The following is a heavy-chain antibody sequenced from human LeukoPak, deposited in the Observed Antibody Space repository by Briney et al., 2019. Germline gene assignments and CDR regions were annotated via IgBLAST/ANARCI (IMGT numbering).Heavy chain of an antibody. V-gene: IGHV4-61*08. CDR3: AGLPAHRPLDY. CDR1: GGSVSSGDNY. D-gene: IGHD2-21*02. CDR2: IHNSGRT. Sequence: SETLSLTCTVSGGSVSSGDNYWNWIRQSPGEGLEWIGYIHNSGRTTYNPSLESRSTILLDTSKNQFSLNLRSVIAADTAVYYCAGLPAHRPLDYWGQGILVTVSS. J-gene: IGHJ4*02.